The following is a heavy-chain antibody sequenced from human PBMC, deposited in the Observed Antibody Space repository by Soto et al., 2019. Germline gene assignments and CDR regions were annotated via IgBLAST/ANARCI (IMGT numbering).Heavy chain of an antibody. D-gene: IGHD6-13*01. CDR2: IYYSGST. V-gene: IGHV4-59*01. J-gene: IGHJ4*02. CDR3: ARERDRSSSFDY. Sequence: PSETLSLTCTVSGGSISNYYWSWFRQPPGKGLEWIGYIYYSGSTNYNPSLKSRVTISVDTSKNQFSLKLSSVTAADTAVYYCARERDRSSSFDYWGQGTLVTVSS. CDR1: GGSISNYY.